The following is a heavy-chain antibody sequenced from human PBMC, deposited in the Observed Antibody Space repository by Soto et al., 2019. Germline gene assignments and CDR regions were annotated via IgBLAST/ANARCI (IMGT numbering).Heavy chain of an antibody. CDR2: IYYSRST. CDR3: ARDGSTYGMDV. D-gene: IGHD3-10*01. V-gene: IGHV4-61*01. Sequence: SETLSLTCTVSGGSVSSGSYYWSWIRQPPGKGLECIGYIYYSRSTYYNPSLKSRVTISVDTSKNQFSLKLSSVTAADTAVYYCARDGSTYGMDVWGQGTTVTVSS. J-gene: IGHJ6*02. CDR1: GGSVSSGSYY.